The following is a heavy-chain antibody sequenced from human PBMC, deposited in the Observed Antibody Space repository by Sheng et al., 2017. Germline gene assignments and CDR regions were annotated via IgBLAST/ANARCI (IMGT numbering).Heavy chain of an antibody. CDR3: ARMRGYTYGSFYFDY. V-gene: IGHV1-8*03. Sequence: QVQLVQSGAEVKKPGASVKVSCKASAYTFTSYDINWVRQATGQGLEWMGWINPTSGKTGYAQKFQGRVTITRDTSISTAYMELSSLRSEDTAVYYCARMRGYTYGSFYFDYWGQGTLVTVSS. CDR1: AYTFTSYD. J-gene: IGHJ4*02. D-gene: IGHD5-18*01. CDR2: INPTSGKT.